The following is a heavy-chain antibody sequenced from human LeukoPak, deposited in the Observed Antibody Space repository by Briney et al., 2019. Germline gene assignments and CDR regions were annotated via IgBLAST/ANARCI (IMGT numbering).Heavy chain of an antibody. D-gene: IGHD6-19*01. J-gene: IGHJ6*03. CDR2: IYPGDSDT. CDR3: ARHDSSGWYRGFGYNYYYMDV. CDR1: GYSFISYW. Sequence: GESLKISCKSSGYSFISYWIGWVRQMPGKGLEWMGIIYPGDSDTRYSPSFQGQVTISADKSISTAYLQWSSLKASDTAMYYCARHDSSGWYRGFGYNYYYMDVWGKGTTVTVSS. V-gene: IGHV5-51*01.